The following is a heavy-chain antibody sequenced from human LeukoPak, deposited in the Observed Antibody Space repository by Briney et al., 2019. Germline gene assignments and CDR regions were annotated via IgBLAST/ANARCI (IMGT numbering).Heavy chain of an antibody. Sequence: PGGSLRLSCAASGFAFSSYAMSWVRQPPGKGLEWVSVISRRDDYTYYADSVKGRFTISRDNSKNTLYLQMNTLRAEDTAVYYCANDYRSGSFHDFWGQGTLVIVSS. V-gene: IGHV3-23*01. CDR1: GFAFSSYA. CDR3: ANDYRSGSFHDF. D-gene: IGHD3-10*01. J-gene: IGHJ4*02. CDR2: ISRRDDYT.